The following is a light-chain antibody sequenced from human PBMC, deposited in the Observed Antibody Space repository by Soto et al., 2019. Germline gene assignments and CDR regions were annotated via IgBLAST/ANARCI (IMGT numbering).Light chain of an antibody. J-gene: IGKJ2*01. Sequence: EVVLTQSPGTLSLSPGERATLSCRASQSVSNNYFAWYQQKPGQAPRLLLFGSSETATGIPDRFSGSGSGADFTLTISTLELDDCAVYYCQQYGSSPPYTFGQGTKLEIK. V-gene: IGKV3-20*01. CDR2: GSS. CDR3: QQYGSSPPYT. CDR1: QSVSNNY.